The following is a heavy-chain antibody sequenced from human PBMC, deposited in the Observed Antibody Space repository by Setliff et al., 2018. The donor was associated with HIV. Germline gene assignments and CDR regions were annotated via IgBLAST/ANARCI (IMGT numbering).Heavy chain of an antibody. CDR1: SYSISSGYY. Sequence: SETLSLTCAVSSYSISSGYYWGWIRQPPGKGLEWIGNIYISGTTNYNPSLKSRVTISLDTSGNQFSLKLGSVTAADTAMYYCAREHCSGGSCNGFDIWGQGTMVTVSS. CDR2: IYISGTT. CDR3: AREHCSGGSCNGFDI. V-gene: IGHV4-38-2*01. D-gene: IGHD2-15*01. J-gene: IGHJ3*02.